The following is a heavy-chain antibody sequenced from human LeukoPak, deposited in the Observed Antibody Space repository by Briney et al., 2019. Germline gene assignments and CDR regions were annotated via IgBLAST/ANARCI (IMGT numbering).Heavy chain of an antibody. V-gene: IGHV3-30-3*01. CDR1: GFTFSSYD. Sequence: GGSLRLSCAASGFTFSSYDMNWVRQAPGKGLEWVAVISYDGSNNYYADSVKGRFTISRDNSKNTLYLQMNSLRAEDTAVYYCARDPGYCSGGNCYSLYSFDYWGQGTLVTVSS. CDR2: ISYDGSNN. CDR3: ARDPGYCSGGNCYSLYSFDY. J-gene: IGHJ4*02. D-gene: IGHD2-15*01.